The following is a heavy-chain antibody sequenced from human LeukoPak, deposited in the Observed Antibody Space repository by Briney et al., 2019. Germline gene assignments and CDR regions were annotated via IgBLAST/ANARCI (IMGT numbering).Heavy chain of an antibody. J-gene: IGHJ4*02. D-gene: IGHD2-2*01. Sequence: ETLSPTCAVYGGSFSGHYWTWIRQPPGKGLEWIGESTHSGSTNYNPSLKSRVSISVDTSKNQFSLKLTSVTAADTAVYHCARGRTGAAALDFWGPGTLVTVSS. CDR3: ARGRTGAAALDF. V-gene: IGHV4-34*01. CDR2: STHSGST. CDR1: GGSFSGHY.